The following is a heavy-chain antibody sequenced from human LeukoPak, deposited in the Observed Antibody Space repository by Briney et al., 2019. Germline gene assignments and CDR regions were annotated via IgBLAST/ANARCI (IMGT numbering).Heavy chain of an antibody. Sequence: SETLSLTCTVSGGSISLYYWNWIRQPAGKGLEWIGRIFTSGITNYNPSLKSRVTMSVDTSKSRFSLALSSVTAADTAVYYCARHLDYWNYMFDYWGQGTVVTVSS. CDR1: GGSISLYY. CDR2: IFTSGIT. J-gene: IGHJ4*02. D-gene: IGHD1-7*01. V-gene: IGHV4-4*07. CDR3: ARHLDYWNYMFDY.